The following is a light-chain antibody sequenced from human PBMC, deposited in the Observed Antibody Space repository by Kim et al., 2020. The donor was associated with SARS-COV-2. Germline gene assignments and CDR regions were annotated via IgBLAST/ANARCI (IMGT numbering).Light chain of an antibody. Sequence: DIQLTQSPSSLSTSLGDTVTITRRASQGISDNLAWFQQKPGEAPKSLIYGASTLQGGVPSRFSGTGSGKDFTLTITSLQPDDLAIYFCQQYNSHPITFGQGTRLEIK. CDR1: QGISDN. CDR2: GAS. V-gene: IGKV1-16*01. CDR3: QQYNSHPIT. J-gene: IGKJ5*01.